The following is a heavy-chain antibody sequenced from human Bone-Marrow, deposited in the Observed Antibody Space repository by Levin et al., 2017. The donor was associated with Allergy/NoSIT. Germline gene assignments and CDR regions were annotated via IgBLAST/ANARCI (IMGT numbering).Heavy chain of an antibody. CDR1: GFRFAPYA. Sequence: PGGSLRLSCTSSGFRFAPYAMHWVRQAPGKGLDWLALIWFDGSKIFYADSVKGRFTISRDNSKNMLYLQMNNLRVDDTAVYYCARDWAGSLDPWGQGTLVTVSS. D-gene: IGHD1-26*01. V-gene: IGHV3-33*01. J-gene: IGHJ5*02. CDR3: ARDWAGSLDP. CDR2: IWFDGSKI.